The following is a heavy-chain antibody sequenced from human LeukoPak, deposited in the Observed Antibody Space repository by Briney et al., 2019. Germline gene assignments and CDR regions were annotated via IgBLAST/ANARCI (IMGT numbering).Heavy chain of an antibody. CDR2: ISSSSSYI. J-gene: IGHJ4*02. CDR3: ARDGSGWHYFDY. Sequence: GGSLRLSCAASGFTFSSYSMNWVRQAPGKGLEWVSSISSSSSYIYYADSVKGRFTISRDNAKNSLYLQMNSLGAEDTAVYYCARDGSGWHYFDYWGQGTLVTVSS. V-gene: IGHV3-21*01. CDR1: GFTFSSYS. D-gene: IGHD6-19*01.